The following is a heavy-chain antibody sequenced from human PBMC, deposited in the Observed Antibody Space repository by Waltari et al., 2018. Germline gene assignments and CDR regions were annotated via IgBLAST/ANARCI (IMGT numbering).Heavy chain of an antibody. J-gene: IGHJ5*02. CDR2: IYYSGNT. CDR1: GGSISSTTYY. D-gene: IGHD2-21*02. Sequence: QLRLQESGPGLVKPSDTLSLTCTVSGGSISSTTYYWGWFRLPPGKGLEWIGSIYYSGNTYYNPALKSRVTMSADTSKNQFSLKLSSVTAADTAVYYCARHQDWVVVSATWFDPWGQGTLVTVSS. V-gene: IGHV4-39*01. CDR3: ARHQDWVVVSATWFDP.